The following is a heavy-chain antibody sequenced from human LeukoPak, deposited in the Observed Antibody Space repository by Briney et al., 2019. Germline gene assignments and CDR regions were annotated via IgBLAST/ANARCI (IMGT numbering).Heavy chain of an antibody. J-gene: IGHJ6*02. V-gene: IGHV3-9*01. CDR2: IYYNSERI. CDR3: TKDLLPGGADV. D-gene: IGHD1-14*01. CDR1: GFNLEDFA. Sequence: PGRSLRLSCVASGFNLEDFAMHWVRQVTGKGLEWVAGIYYNSERIDYADSVKGRFTISGDNAKNSLFLQMNSLRPEDTALYYRTKDLLPGGADVWGQGTTVTVSS.